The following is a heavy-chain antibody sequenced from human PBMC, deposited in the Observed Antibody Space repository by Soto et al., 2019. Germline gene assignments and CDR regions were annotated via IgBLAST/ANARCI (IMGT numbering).Heavy chain of an antibody. CDR3: AKGRREGQWLGRANHKYNWFDP. Sequence: GGSLRLSCAASGFTFSSYAMSWVRQAPGKGLEWVSAISGSGGSTYYADSVKGRFTISRDNSKNTLYLQMNSLRAEDTAVYYCAKGRREGQWLGRANHKYNWFDPWGQGTLVTVSS. D-gene: IGHD6-19*01. CDR2: ISGSGGST. CDR1: GFTFSSYA. V-gene: IGHV3-23*01. J-gene: IGHJ5*02.